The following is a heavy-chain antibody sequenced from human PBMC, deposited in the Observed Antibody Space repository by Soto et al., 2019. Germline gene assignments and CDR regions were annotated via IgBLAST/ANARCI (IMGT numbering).Heavy chain of an antibody. J-gene: IGHJ5*01. D-gene: IGHD1-7*01. Sequence: PGGSLRLSCAASGFSFSSDSMGWVRQAPGKGLEWVSSISSSGSFKNYADSVKGRFTISRDNSKNSLYLQMNSLKDEDTAVYYCARDPPTGTTLDWVDSWGQGTLVTVS. V-gene: IGHV3-21*01. CDR2: ISSSGSFK. CDR1: GFSFSSDS. CDR3: ARDPPTGTTLDWVDS.